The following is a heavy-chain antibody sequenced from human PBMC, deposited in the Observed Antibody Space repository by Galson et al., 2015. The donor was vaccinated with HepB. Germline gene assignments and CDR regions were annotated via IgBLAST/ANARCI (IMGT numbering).Heavy chain of an antibody. CDR1: GFTFSSYS. V-gene: IGHV3-21*01. Sequence: SLRLSCAASGFTFSSYSMNWVRQAPGKGLEWVSSISSSSSYIYYADSVKGRFTISRDNAKNSLYLQMNSLRAEDTAVYYCARSRGDYSEKIVDYWGQGTLVTVSS. D-gene: IGHD4-17*01. J-gene: IGHJ4*02. CDR3: ARSRGDYSEKIVDY. CDR2: ISSSSSYI.